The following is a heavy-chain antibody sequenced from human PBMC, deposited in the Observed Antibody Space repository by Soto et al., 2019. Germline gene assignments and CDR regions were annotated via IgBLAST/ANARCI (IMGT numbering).Heavy chain of an antibody. CDR3: ARDESGYSSGWYGTYYYYGMDV. D-gene: IGHD6-19*01. V-gene: IGHV1-18*01. J-gene: IGHJ6*02. CDR2: ISAYNGNT. CDR1: GYTFTSYG. Sequence: QVQLVQSGAEVKKPGASVKVSCKASGYTFTSYGISWVRQAPGQGLEWMGWISAYNGNTNYAQKLQGRVTMTTDTSTSTAHMELRSLRSDDTAVYYCARDESGYSSGWYGTYYYYGMDVWGQGTTVTVSS.